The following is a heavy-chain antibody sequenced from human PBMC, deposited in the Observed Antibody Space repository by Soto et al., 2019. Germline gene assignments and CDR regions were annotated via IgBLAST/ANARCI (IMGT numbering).Heavy chain of an antibody. V-gene: IGHV1-24*01. J-gene: IGHJ6*02. CDR3: ATVYGDYNYYYYGMDV. CDR1: GYTLTELS. D-gene: IGHD4-17*01. Sequence: ASVKVSCKVSGYTLTELSMHWVRQAPGKGLEWMGGFDPEDGETIYAQKFQGRVTMTEDTPTDTAYMELSSLRSEDTAVYYCATVYGDYNYYYYGMDVWGQGTTVTVSS. CDR2: FDPEDGET.